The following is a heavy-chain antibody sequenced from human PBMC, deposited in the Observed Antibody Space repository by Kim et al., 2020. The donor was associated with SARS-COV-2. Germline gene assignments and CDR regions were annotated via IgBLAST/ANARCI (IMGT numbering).Heavy chain of an antibody. D-gene: IGHD3-22*01. CDR2: IYTSGST. Sequence: SETLSLTCTVSGGSISSYYWSWIRQPAGKGLEWIGRIYTSGSTNYNPSLKSRVTMSVDTSKNQFSLKLSSVTAADTAVYYCAATTYYYDSSGYSEVIMLDYWGQGTLVTVSS. CDR3: AATTYYYDSSGYSEVIMLDY. J-gene: IGHJ4*02. CDR1: GGSISSYY. V-gene: IGHV4-4*07.